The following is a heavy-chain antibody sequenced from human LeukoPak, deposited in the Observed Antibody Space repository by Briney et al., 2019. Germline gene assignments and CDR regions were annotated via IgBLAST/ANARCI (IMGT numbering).Heavy chain of an antibody. J-gene: IGHJ6*02. D-gene: IGHD2-8*01. V-gene: IGHV1-18*01. Sequence: GASVKVSCKASGYTFTSYGISWVRQAPGPGLEWMGWISAYNGNTHYAQKLQGRVTMTTDTSTSTAYMELRSLRSDDTAVYYCARDPAGVSGVLMVYATYYYYGMDVWGQGTTVTVSS. CDR2: ISAYNGNT. CDR1: GYTFTSYG. CDR3: ARDPAGVSGVLMVYATYYYYGMDV.